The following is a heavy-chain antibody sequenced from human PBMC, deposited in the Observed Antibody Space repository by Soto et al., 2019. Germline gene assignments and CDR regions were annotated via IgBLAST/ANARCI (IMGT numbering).Heavy chain of an antibody. D-gene: IGHD1-26*01. Sequence: QVQLVESGGGVVQPGRSLRLSCAASGFTFSNYAMHWVRQAPGKGLEWVALMSYDGSNEYYADSVKGRFTISRDKSKNTLYLQMNSLRAEDTAVYYCAKDGSHNFDYWGQGTLVTVSS. CDR2: MSYDGSNE. CDR3: AKDGSHNFDY. J-gene: IGHJ4*02. CDR1: GFTFSNYA. V-gene: IGHV3-30*18.